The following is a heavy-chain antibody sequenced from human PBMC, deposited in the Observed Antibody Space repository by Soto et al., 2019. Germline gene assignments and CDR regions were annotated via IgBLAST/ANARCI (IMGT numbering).Heavy chain of an antibody. CDR3: AKSRDAYNFYFYYGMDV. D-gene: IGHD1-1*01. V-gene: IGHV3-30*18. CDR1: GFTFNNYG. J-gene: IGHJ6*02. CDR2: LSYDGINK. Sequence: PVGSLRLSCAASGFTFNNYGMHWVRQAPGEGLEWVAVLSYDGINKYYADSVKGRFTISRDNSKNTLYLQVSSLRAEDTAVYYCAKSRDAYNFYFYYGMDVWGQGTSVTVSS.